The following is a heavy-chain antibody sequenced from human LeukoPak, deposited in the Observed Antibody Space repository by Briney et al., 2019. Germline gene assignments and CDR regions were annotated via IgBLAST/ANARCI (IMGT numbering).Heavy chain of an antibody. J-gene: IGHJ4*02. V-gene: IGHV3-64D*06. Sequence: PGGSLRLSCSDSGFSFRTYAMHWVRQAPGKGVEFVSAMSSDGRSAYYADSVKGRFTISRDNSKNTLFLQLSSLRAEDTAVYYCVRDRARSDWVQGTLVTVS. CDR1: GFSFRTYA. CDR3: VRDRARSD. CDR2: MSSDGRSA. D-gene: IGHD6-6*01.